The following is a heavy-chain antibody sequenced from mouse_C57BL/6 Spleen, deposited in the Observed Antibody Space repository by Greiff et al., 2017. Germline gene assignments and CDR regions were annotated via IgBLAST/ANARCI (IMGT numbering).Heavy chain of an antibody. CDR2: IDPETGGT. Sequence: QVQLKQSGAELVRPGASVTLSCKASGYTFTDYEMHWVKQTPVHGLEWIGAIDPETGGTAYNQKFKGKAILTADKSSSTAYMELRSLTSEDSAVYYCTRPLYDGYAMDYWGQGTSVTVSS. J-gene: IGHJ4*01. V-gene: IGHV1-15*01. CDR1: GYTFTDYE. D-gene: IGHD2-12*01. CDR3: TRPLYDGYAMDY.